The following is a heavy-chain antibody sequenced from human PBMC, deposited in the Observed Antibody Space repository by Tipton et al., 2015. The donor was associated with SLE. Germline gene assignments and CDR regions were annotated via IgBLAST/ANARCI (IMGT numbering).Heavy chain of an antibody. CDR2: IYYSGST. CDR1: GGSISSGGYY. J-gene: IGHJ4*02. V-gene: IGHV4-31*03. Sequence: TLSLTCTVSGGSISSGGYYWSWIRQHPGKGLEWIGYIYYSGSTYYNPSLESRVTISVDTSKNQFSLKLSSVTAADTAVYYCAREGYCSGGSCYPPFDYWGQGTLVTVSS. CDR3: AREGYCSGGSCYPPFDY. D-gene: IGHD2-15*01.